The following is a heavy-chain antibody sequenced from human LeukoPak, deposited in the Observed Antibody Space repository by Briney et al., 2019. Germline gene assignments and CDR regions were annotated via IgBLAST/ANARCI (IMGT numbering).Heavy chain of an antibody. CDR2: MNPNSGNT. Sequence: GASVKVSCKASGYTFTSYDINWVRQATGQGLEWMGWMNPNSGNTGYAQKFQDRVTMTRDTSISTAYMELHFLTSDDTAVYYCARGDYYGLPKVVAAWGQGTLVSISS. V-gene: IGHV1-8*02. D-gene: IGHD3-10*01. CDR3: ARGDYYGLPKVVAA. J-gene: IGHJ5*02. CDR1: GYTFTSYD.